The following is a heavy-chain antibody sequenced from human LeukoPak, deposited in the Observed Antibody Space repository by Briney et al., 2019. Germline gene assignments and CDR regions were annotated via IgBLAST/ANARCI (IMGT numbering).Heavy chain of an antibody. V-gene: IGHV1-2*02. D-gene: IGHD1-26*01. CDR3: ARNPGYSGSYPDY. J-gene: IGHJ4*02. Sequence: ASVKVSCKASGYTFTDYYMHWVRQAPGQGLEWMGWINPNSGGTNYAQKLQGRVTMTTDTSTSTAYMELRSLRSDDTAVYYCARNPGYSGSYPDYWGQGTLVTVSS. CDR1: GYTFTDYY. CDR2: INPNSGGT.